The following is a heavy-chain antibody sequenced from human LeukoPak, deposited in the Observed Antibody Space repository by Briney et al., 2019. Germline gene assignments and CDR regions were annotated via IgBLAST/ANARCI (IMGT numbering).Heavy chain of an antibody. Sequence: GGSLRLSCAASGFTFSTYWMSWVRQAPGKGLEWVANVKRDGSEIYYVDSVKGRFTIPRDNAKNSLYLQMNSLRAEDTAVYYCASQTSAKGFDYWGQGTLVTVSS. J-gene: IGHJ4*02. V-gene: IGHV3-7*05. D-gene: IGHD2-2*01. CDR3: ASQTSAKGFDY. CDR2: VKRDGSEI. CDR1: GFTFSTYW.